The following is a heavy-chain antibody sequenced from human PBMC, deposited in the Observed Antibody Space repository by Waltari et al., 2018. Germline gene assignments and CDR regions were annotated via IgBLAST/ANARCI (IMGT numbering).Heavy chain of an antibody. D-gene: IGHD4-4*01. V-gene: IGHV3-23*01. Sequence: EVHLLESGGDLVHPGGSLRLSCAASSFPFTRLALPWVRQAPGRGLEWVARVGGDGAAPIYADSVKGRFTISRDNSKTTLYLQMNSLRVEDTAVYYCATLYSDYADYWGQGTLVTVSS. J-gene: IGHJ4*02. CDR1: SFPFTRLA. CDR2: VGGDGAAP. CDR3: ATLYSDYADY.